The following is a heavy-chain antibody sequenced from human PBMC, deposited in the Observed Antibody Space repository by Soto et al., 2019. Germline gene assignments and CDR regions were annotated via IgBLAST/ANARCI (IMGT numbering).Heavy chain of an antibody. Sequence: EVQLLESGGGLVQPGGSLRLSCAASGFTFSSYAMSWVRQAPGKGLEWVSSTSGSGGSTYYADSVKGRITISRDNSKNTQCLHMSSLRAEDKALSYGAKDQRGYSSTARFDYWGQGTLVTVSS. V-gene: IGHV3-23*01. CDR2: TSGSGGST. CDR1: GFTFSSYA. CDR3: AKDQRGYSSTARFDY. J-gene: IGHJ4*02. D-gene: IGHD6-19*01.